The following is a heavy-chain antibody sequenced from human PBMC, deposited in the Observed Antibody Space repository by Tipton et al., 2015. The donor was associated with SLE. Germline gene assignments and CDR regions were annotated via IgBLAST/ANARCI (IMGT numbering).Heavy chain of an antibody. D-gene: IGHD2-2*01. Sequence: TLSLTCTVSGGSMSGHYWTWIRQPPGKGLEWIGFITSSGYTNYNPSLQSRVTISIDTSKNQCSLKLSSMSAADTAVYYCARSTEYFDYWGQGVLVTVSS. V-gene: IGHV4-59*11. J-gene: IGHJ4*02. CDR3: ARSTEYFDY. CDR1: GGSMSGHY. CDR2: ITSSGYT.